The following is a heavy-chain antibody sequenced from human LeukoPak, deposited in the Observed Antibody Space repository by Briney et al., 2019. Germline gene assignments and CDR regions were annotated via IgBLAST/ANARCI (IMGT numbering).Heavy chain of an antibody. V-gene: IGHV3-33*01. J-gene: IGHJ4*02. CDR3: ARPRSPGIAVAGYYFDY. CDR1: GFTFSSYG. D-gene: IGHD6-19*01. CDR2: IWYDGSNK. Sequence: PGRSLRLSCAASGFTFSSYGMHWVRQAPGKGLEWVAVIWYDGSNKYYADSVKGRFTISRHNSKNTLYLQMNSLRAEDTAVYYCARPRSPGIAVAGYYFDYWGQGTLVTVSS.